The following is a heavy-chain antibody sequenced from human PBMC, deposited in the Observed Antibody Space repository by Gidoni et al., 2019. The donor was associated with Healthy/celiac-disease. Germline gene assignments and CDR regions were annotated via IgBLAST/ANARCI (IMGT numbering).Heavy chain of an antibody. J-gene: IGHJ2*01. V-gene: IGHV3-74*01. CDR1: GFTFSSYW. CDR2: INSDGSST. Sequence: EVQLVESGGGFVQPGGSRRLACAASGFTFSSYWMHWVRQAPGKGLVWVSRINSDGSSTSYADSVKGRFTISRDNAKNTLYLQMNSLRAEDTAVYYCASGGSGRNWYFDLWGRGTLVTVSS. CDR3: ASGGSGRNWYFDL. D-gene: IGHD3-10*01.